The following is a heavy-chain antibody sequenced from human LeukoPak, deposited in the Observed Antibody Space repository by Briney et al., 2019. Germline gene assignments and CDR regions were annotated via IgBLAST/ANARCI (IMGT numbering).Heavy chain of an antibody. CDR3: ARAGAYSSSSPAGL. V-gene: IGHV3-7*01. CDR1: GFTFSSYW. J-gene: IGHJ4*02. CDR2: ILQDVSQK. D-gene: IGHD6-6*01. Sequence: PGGSLRVSCAASGFTFSSYWMSWVRQTPGKGLEWVAIILQDVSQKHYVASGKGRFNISRDNAKNSVYLQMNGLRAEDTAVYYCARAGAYSSSSPAGLWGQGTVVTVSS.